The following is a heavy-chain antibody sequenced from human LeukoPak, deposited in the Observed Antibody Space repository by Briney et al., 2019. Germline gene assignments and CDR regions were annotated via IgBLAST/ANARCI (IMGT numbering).Heavy chain of an antibody. D-gene: IGHD2-15*01. CDR2: IYTSGST. CDR1: GGSISSYY. J-gene: IGHJ6*03. V-gene: IGHV4-4*07. Sequence: SETLSLTCTVSGGSISSYYWSWIRRPAGKGLEWIGRIYTSGSTNHNPSLKSRVTISVDKAKNQFSLKLSSVTAGDTAVYYCARDCSGGSCYPHYYYMDVWGKGTTVTVSS. CDR3: ARDCSGGSCYPHYYYMDV.